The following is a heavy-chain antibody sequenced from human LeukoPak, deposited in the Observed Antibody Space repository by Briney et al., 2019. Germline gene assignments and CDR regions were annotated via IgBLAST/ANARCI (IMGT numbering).Heavy chain of an antibody. V-gene: IGHV1-8*01. D-gene: IGHD2-21*02. CDR3: AREEYCGGDCINY. CDR1: GYTFTSYD. J-gene: IGHJ4*02. CDR2: MNPNSGAT. Sequence: ASVKVSCKASGYTFTSYDFNWLRQATGQGPEWMGWMNPNSGATGYAQKFQGRVTMTRDTSISTAYMELSRLRSDDTAVYYCAREEYCGGDCINYWGQGTLVTVSS.